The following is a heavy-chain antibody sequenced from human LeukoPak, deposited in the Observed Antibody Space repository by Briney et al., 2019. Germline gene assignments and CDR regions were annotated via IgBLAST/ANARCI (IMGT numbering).Heavy chain of an antibody. CDR1: GYTFTSYG. V-gene: IGHV1-18*01. CDR2: ISAYNGNT. D-gene: IGHD3-10*01. CDR3: ARGKIFYGSGSYPDY. J-gene: IGHJ4*02. Sequence: ASVKVSCKASGYTFTSYGISWVRQAPGQGLERMGWISAYNGNTNYAQKLQGRVTMTTDTSTSTAYMELRSLRSDDTAVYYCARGKIFYGSGSYPDYWGQGTLVTVSS.